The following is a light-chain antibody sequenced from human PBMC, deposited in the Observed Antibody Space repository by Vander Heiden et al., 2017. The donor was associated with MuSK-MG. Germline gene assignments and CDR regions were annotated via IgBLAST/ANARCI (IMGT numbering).Light chain of an antibody. V-gene: IGKV1-39*01. CDR2: ATA. Sequence: DIQMTQSPSSLSASVGDRVTISCRASQGFSTYLNAYQQKPGKAPTLLMYATARGQSGVPERFSVSVYETDFTLTISRRQTEDFATYDGQACFNTLTFGQGTKVDVK. CDR3: QACFNTLT. J-gene: IGKJ1*01. CDR1: QGFSTY.